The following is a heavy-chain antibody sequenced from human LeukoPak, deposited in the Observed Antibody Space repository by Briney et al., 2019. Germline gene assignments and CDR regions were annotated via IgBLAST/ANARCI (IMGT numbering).Heavy chain of an antibody. D-gene: IGHD2-15*01. V-gene: IGHV5-51*01. J-gene: IGHJ6*02. CDR1: GYSFTSYW. CDR2: IYPGDSDT. Sequence: GESLKISCKGSGYSFTSYWIGWVRQMPGKGLEWMGIIYPGDSDTRYSPSFQGQVTISADKSISTAYLQWSSLKASDTAMYYCARRLGYCSGGSCYGNYGMDVWGQGTTVTVSS. CDR3: ARRLGYCSGGSCYGNYGMDV.